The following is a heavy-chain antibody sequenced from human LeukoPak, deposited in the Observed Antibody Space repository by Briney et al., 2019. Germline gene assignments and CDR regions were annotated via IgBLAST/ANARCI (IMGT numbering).Heavy chain of an antibody. CDR2: INTNSGGT. D-gene: IGHD2-15*01. CDR1: GYTFTAYY. Sequence: ASVKVSCKASGYTFTAYYMHWVRQAPGQGLEWMGWINTNSGGTKYAPKFQGRVTITRDTSIGTAYMELSSLISDDTAIYYCASEAYCSGGSCYLHRVVSWGQGTLVTVSS. J-gene: IGHJ4*02. CDR3: ASEAYCSGGSCYLHRVVS. V-gene: IGHV1-2*02.